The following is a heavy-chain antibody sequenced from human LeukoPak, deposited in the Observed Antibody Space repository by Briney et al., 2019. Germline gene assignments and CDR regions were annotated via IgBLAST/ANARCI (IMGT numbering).Heavy chain of an antibody. J-gene: IGHJ4*02. CDR2: ISSSSNTI. Sequence: GGSLRLSCAASGFILSSYSMHWVRQAPGKGLEWVSYISSSSNTIYYADSVKGRFTTSRDNAKNSLYLQMNSLRDDDTAVYYCARSFFRELIIRPSFDYWGQGTLVTVSS. CDR3: ARSFFRELIIRPSFDY. D-gene: IGHD3-10*01. V-gene: IGHV3-48*02. CDR1: GFILSSYS.